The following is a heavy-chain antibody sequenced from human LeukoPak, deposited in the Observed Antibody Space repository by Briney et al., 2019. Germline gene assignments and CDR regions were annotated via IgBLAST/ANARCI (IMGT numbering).Heavy chain of an antibody. V-gene: IGHV3-21*01. Sequence: PGGSLRLSCAASGFIFSRYTINWVRQAPGKGLEWVSSIWGDSADIHYADSVKGRFTISRDNAKNSLYLQMNSLRAEDSAVYYCARDFFHSDISRPFDYWGQGTLVTVSS. CDR3: ARDFFHSDISRPFDY. J-gene: IGHJ4*02. CDR1: GFIFSRYT. CDR2: IWGDSADI. D-gene: IGHD3-3*02.